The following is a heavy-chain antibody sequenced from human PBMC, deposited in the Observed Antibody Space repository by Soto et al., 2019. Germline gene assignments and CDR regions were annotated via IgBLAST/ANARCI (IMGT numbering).Heavy chain of an antibody. CDR2: VYYGGTS. D-gene: IGHD6-19*01. CDR3: ARGTPQWRGGFGF. Sequence: PSETLSLTCSVSGASLSSGGYSWSWFRRPPGQALEWIAYVYYGGTSSYNPSLKSRVTISVHSFKNHLSLTLKTATAADSAESLGARGTPQWRGGFGFWGRVTQGTVSS. V-gene: IGHV4-30-2*01. J-gene: IGHJ4*02. CDR1: GASLSSGGYS.